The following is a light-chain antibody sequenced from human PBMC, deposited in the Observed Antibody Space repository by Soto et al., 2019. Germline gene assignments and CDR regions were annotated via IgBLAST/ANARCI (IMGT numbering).Light chain of an antibody. CDR2: DAS. CDR1: QSISSW. Sequence: DIQMTRSPSTLSASVGDRVSITCRASQSISSWLAWYQQKPGKAPKLLIYDASSLESGVPSRFSGSGSGTDFTLTISSLQPEDFATYYCLQYKNSPITFGQGTRLEN. V-gene: IGKV1-5*01. CDR3: LQYKNSPIT. J-gene: IGKJ5*01.